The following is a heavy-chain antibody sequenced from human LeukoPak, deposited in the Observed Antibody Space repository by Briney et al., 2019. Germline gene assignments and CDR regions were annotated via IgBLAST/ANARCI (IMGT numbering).Heavy chain of an antibody. CDR1: GYTFTGDW. D-gene: IGHD2-2*01. J-gene: IGHJ6*03. CDR2: IYPGDSDT. CDR3: ARPALYCSSTVCPPYMDV. Sequence: GETLKISCKASGYTFTGDWIGWVRQMPGKGLEWMGIIYPGDSDTKYNAPFQGQVTISADKSISTAYLQWGSLKASDTATYYCARPALYCSSTVCPPYMDVWGKGTTVTVSS. V-gene: IGHV5-51*01.